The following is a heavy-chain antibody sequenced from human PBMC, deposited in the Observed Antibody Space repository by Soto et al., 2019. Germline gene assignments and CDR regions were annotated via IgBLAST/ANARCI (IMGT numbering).Heavy chain of an antibody. Sequence: EVQVLESGGGSVQPGGSLRLSCAASGFPFSMFAMNWVRQAPGKGLEWVSGIRGSGGGTYYADSVKGRFTISRDDSRNMLYLEMNTLRGEDTAVYYCAKASGRVHYGMHVWGQGTTVTDSS. CDR3: AKASGRVHYGMHV. CDR2: IRGSGGGT. V-gene: IGHV3-23*01. D-gene: IGHD3-10*01. J-gene: IGHJ6*02. CDR1: GFPFSMFA.